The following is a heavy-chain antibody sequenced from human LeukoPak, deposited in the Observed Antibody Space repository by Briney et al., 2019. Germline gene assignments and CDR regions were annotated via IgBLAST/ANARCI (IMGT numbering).Heavy chain of an antibody. J-gene: IGHJ4*02. CDR1: GYTFPSYY. D-gene: IGHD6-13*01. Sequence: ASVKVSCKASGYTFPSYYMHWVRQAPGQGLEWMGVINPSGGNTNSAQKFQGRVTMTRDTSTRTVYMELSSLRSDDTAVYYCARDQAAAALRGDYWGQGTLVTVSS. CDR3: ARDQAAAALRGDY. V-gene: IGHV1-46*01. CDR2: INPSGGNT.